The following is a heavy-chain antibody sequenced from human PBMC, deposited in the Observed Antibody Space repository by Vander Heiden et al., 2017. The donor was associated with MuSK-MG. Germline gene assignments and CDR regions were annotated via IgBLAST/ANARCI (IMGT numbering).Heavy chain of an antibody. Sequence: EVQLVESGGGLVQPGGSLRLSCAVSGFTFSRYWMSWVRQAPGKGLEWVANIRPDGSEKFYMDSVKGRFTVSRDNAKDSLYLQMNSLRAEDTAVYYCARDLDGRDYWGQGTLVTVSS. J-gene: IGHJ4*02. D-gene: IGHD3-3*01. V-gene: IGHV3-7*03. CDR1: GFTFSRYW. CDR3: ARDLDGRDY. CDR2: IRPDGSEK.